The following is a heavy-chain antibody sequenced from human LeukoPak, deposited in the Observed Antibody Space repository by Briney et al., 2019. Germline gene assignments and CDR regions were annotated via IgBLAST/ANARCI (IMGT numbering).Heavy chain of an antibody. CDR1: GYTFTSYD. D-gene: IGHD4/OR15-4a*01. CDR3: ARGVGNMVQKKGRPPYFDY. Sequence: GASVKVSCKASGYTFTSYDINWVRQATGQGLEWMGWMNPNSGNTGYAQKFQGRVTMTRNTSISTAYMELSSLRSEDTAVYYCARGVGNMVQKKGRPPYFDYWGQGTLVTVSS. CDR2: MNPNSGNT. V-gene: IGHV1-8*02. J-gene: IGHJ4*02.